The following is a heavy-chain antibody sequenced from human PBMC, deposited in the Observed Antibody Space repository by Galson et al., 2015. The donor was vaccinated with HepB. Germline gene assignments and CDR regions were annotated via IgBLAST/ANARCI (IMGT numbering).Heavy chain of an antibody. CDR3: ARAPYYGVVPAAMRVRYYYYYGMDV. CDR2: ISAYNGNT. J-gene: IGHJ6*02. D-gene: IGHD2-2*01. Sequence: SVKVSCKASGYTFTTYGISWVRQAPGQGLEWMGWISAYNGNTNYAQKLQGRVTMTTDTSTSTAYMELRSLRSDDTAVYYCARAPYYGVVPAAMRVRYYYYYGMDVWGQGTTVTVSS. V-gene: IGHV1-18*01. CDR1: GYTFTTYG.